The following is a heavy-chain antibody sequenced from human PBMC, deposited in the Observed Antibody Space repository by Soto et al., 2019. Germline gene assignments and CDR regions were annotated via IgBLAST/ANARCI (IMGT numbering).Heavy chain of an antibody. CDR1: GFTFSSHA. J-gene: IGHJ4*02. D-gene: IGHD2-8*01. CDR2: VDGSGADT. Sequence: GGSLRLSCAASGFTFSSHAMGWLRQAPGTEPEWVAFVDGSGADTSYADSEKGRFTISRDNSENSLYLHMNSLRAEDTGRYFCAKEIFAAAYAATSAFDLWGQGTLVTVS. CDR3: AKEIFAAAYAATSAFDL. V-gene: IGHV3-23*01.